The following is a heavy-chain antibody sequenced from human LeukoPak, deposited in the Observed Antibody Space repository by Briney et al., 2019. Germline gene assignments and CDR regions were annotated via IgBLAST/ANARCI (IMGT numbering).Heavy chain of an antibody. D-gene: IGHD3-9*01. CDR1: GGSFSGYY. CDR2: INHSGST. V-gene: IGHV4-34*01. Sequence: SETLSLTCAVYGGSFSGYYWSWIRQPPGKGLEWIGKINHSGSTNYNPSLKSRVTISVDTSKNQFSLKLSSVTAADTAVYYCASLYYDILTGYYSAWGQGTLVTVSS. CDR3: ASLYYDILTGYYSA. J-gene: IGHJ5*02.